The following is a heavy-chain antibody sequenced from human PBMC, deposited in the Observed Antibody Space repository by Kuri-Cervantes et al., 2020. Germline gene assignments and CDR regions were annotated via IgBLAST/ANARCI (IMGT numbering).Heavy chain of an antibody. J-gene: IGHJ6*02. Sequence: GGSLRLSCAASGFTFSSYSMNWVRQAPGKGLEWVSYISSSSRTIYYADSVKGRFTISRDNAKNSLYLQMNSLRDEDTAVYYCAREVYCSSTSCYWDLSYYYGMDVWGQGTTVTVSS. CDR2: ISSSSRTI. CDR3: AREVYCSSTSCYWDLSYYYGMDV. D-gene: IGHD2-2*01. V-gene: IGHV3-48*02. CDR1: GFTFSSYS.